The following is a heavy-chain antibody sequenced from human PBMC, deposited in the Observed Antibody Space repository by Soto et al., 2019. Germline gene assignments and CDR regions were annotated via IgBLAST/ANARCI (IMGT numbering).Heavy chain of an antibody. Sequence: SETMSLTCTVSGGSISSSSYYWGWIRQPPGKGLEWIGSIYYSGSTNYNPSLKSRVTISVDTPKNQFSLKLSSVTAADTAVYYCARGIDDYSKKLSVDWFDPWGQGTLVTVSS. D-gene: IGHD4-4*01. CDR3: ARGIDDYSKKLSVDWFDP. J-gene: IGHJ5*02. V-gene: IGHV4-39*07. CDR2: IYYSGST. CDR1: GGSISSSSYY.